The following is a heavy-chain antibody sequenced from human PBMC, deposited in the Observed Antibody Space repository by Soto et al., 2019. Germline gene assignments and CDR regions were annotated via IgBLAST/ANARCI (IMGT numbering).Heavy chain of an antibody. CDR2: IKSKNDGETT. Sequence: EVQLVESGGDLVKPGGSLRLSCAAYGFTFYTAWLNWVRQAPGKGLEWVGRIKSKNDGETTDYAAPVKGRFTISRDDSINPLYLQMNSLKTDDTAVYYCVTDTRGSWGQGTLVTVSS. CDR3: VTDTRGS. J-gene: IGHJ5*02. D-gene: IGHD3-3*01. CDR1: GFTFYTAW. V-gene: IGHV3-15*07.